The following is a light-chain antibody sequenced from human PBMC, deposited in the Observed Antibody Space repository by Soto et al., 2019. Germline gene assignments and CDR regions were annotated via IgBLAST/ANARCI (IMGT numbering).Light chain of an antibody. CDR1: QSVSNTY. V-gene: IGKV3-20*01. J-gene: IGKJ4*01. CDR2: GTS. CDR3: QQHGSSSLT. Sequence: ETVLTQSPGTLSLSPGERATLSCRASQSVSNTYLAWYQQKPGQAPGLLIYGTSSRATGIPDRFSGSGAGTDFTLTIYRLEPEDFAVYFCQQHGSSSLTFGGGTKVDIK.